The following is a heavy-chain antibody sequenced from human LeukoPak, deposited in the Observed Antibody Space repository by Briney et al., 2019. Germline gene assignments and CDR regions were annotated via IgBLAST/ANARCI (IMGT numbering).Heavy chain of an antibody. CDR1: GYTFTSYG. D-gene: IGHD2-8*01. CDR2: ISAYNGNT. V-gene: IGHV1-18*01. CDR3: VRTVRGRDTGYCTNGLCYNPRLFDY. Sequence: GASVKVSCKASGYTFTSYGISWVRQAPGQGLEWMGWISAYNGNTNYAQQLQGRVTMTTDTSTSTAYMELRSLRSDDTAVYYCVRTVRGRDTGYCTNGLCYNPRLFDYWGQGTVVTVSS. J-gene: IGHJ4*02.